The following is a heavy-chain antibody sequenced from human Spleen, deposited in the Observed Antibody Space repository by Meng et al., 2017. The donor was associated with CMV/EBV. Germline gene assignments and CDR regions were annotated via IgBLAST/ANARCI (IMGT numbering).Heavy chain of an antibody. J-gene: IGHJ4*02. CDR3: ATERNGNYYDY. CDR2: VTSDASYT. Sequence: SCASSGFTLSCYGRNWVRQATGKGLVWVTRVTSDASYTIYADSVKGRFTISSDNAKNTLYLQMNNLRAEDTAVYYCATERNGNYYDYWGQGTLVTVSS. D-gene: IGHD1-26*01. V-gene: IGHV3-74*01. CDR1: GFTLSCYG.